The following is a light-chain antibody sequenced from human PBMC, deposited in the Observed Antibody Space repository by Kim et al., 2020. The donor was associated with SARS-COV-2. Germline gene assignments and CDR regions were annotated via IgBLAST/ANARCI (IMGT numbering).Light chain of an antibody. CDR1: QSINSG. CDR2: DAS. J-gene: IGKJ4*01. Sequence: LSTGERATRAWRASQSINSGLGWYQQMPGPAPRLLIWDASNRAAGTPARFSGSGSGTDFTLTITSLEREDFAVYYCLQRHDWPLTFGGGTKVDIK. CDR3: LQRHDWPLT. V-gene: IGKV3-11*01.